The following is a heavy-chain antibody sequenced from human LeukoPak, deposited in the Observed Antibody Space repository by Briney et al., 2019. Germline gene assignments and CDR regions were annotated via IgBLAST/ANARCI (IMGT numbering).Heavy chain of an antibody. J-gene: IGHJ4*02. Sequence: SETLSLTCAVYGGSFSGYYWSWIRQPPGKGLEWIGEINHSGSTNYNPSLKSRVTISVDTSKNQFSLKLSSVTAADTAVYYCARVPLPYDYVWGSYRYYFDYWGQGTLDTVSS. CDR2: INHSGST. V-gene: IGHV4-34*01. CDR1: GGSFSGYY. CDR3: ARVPLPYDYVWGSYRYYFDY. D-gene: IGHD3-16*02.